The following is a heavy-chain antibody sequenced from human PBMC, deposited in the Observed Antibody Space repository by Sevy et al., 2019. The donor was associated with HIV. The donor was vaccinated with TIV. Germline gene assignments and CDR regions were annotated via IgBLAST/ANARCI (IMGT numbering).Heavy chain of an antibody. CDR1: GFTFSPYW. CDR2: IRPDGSDK. Sequence: GGSLRLSCAASGFTFSPYWMTWVRQAPGKGLEWVANIRPDGSDKYYGESVKGQFTISRDKAKNSLNLQMNSRGADDTAMYYCARGVGLDCWGQGALVTVSS. D-gene: IGHD1-26*01. CDR3: ARGVGLDC. J-gene: IGHJ4*02. V-gene: IGHV3-7*01.